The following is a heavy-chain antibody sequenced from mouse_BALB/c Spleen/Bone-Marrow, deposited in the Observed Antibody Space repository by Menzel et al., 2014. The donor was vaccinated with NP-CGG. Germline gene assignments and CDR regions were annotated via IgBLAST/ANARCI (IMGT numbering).Heavy chain of an antibody. J-gene: IGHJ3*01. Sequence: VQLQQSGAELVKPGASVKLSCTASGFNTKDTYMHWVKQRPEQGLEWIGRIDPANGNTKYDPKFQGKATITADTSSNTAYLQLSSLTSEDTAVYYCARFAYWGQGTLVTASA. CDR1: GFNTKDTY. V-gene: IGHV14-3*02. CDR3: ARFAY. CDR2: IDPANGNT.